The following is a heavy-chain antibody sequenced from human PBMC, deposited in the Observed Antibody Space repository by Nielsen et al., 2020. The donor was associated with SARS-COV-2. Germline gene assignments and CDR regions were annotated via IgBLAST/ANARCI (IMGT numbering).Heavy chain of an antibody. CDR3: ARERVGGITIFGVVTRYGMDV. CDR2: IYYSGST. D-gene: IGHD3-3*01. J-gene: IGHJ6*01. Sequence: SETLSLTCTVSGGSISSGDYYWSWIRQPPGKGLEWIGYIYYSGSTYYNPSLKSRVTISVDTSKNQFSLKLSSVTAADTALYYCARERVGGITIFGVVTRYGMDVWGQGTTVPVSS. CDR1: GGSISSGDYY. V-gene: IGHV4-30-4*01.